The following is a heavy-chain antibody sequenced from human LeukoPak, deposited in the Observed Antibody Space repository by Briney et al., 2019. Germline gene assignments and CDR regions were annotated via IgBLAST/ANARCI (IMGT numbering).Heavy chain of an antibody. CDR1: GYTFTSYD. D-gene: IGHD3-3*01. Sequence: ASVKVSCKASGYTFTSYDINWVRQATGQGLEWMGWMNPNSGNTGYAQKFQGRVTITRNTSISTAYMELSSLRSEDTAVYYCARAPNYDFWSGYSLRYYYYMDVWGKGATVTVSS. J-gene: IGHJ6*03. CDR2: MNPNSGNT. CDR3: ARAPNYDFWSGYSLRYYYYMDV. V-gene: IGHV1-8*03.